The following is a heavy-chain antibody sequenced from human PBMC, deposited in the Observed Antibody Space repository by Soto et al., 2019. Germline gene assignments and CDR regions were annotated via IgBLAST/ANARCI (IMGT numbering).Heavy chain of an antibody. CDR2: IYYSGNT. Sequence: QVQLQESGPRLVKPSQTLSLTCTVSGGSISSDGYYWSWIRQHPGKGLEWIGYIYYSGNTYYNPSLKSRVTISVDTSKNQFSLKLSSVTAADAAVYYCARASRSAGTDCWGQGTLVTVSS. V-gene: IGHV4-31*03. D-gene: IGHD6-13*01. CDR3: ARASRSAGTDC. J-gene: IGHJ4*02. CDR1: GGSISSDGYY.